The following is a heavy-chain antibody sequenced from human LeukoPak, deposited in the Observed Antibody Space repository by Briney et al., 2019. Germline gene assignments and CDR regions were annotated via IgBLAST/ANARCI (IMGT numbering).Heavy chain of an antibody. CDR3: ARSRQGSGLLNY. CDR1: GGSISSYY. J-gene: IGHJ4*02. Sequence: SETLSLTCTVSGGSISSYYWSWVRQPAGKGLEWIGRIYTSGNTNYNPSLKGRVTMSVDTSKNQFFLNVTSVTAADTAVYYCARSRQGSGLLNYWGQGNLVAVSS. CDR2: IYTSGNT. V-gene: IGHV4-4*07. D-gene: IGHD3-10*01.